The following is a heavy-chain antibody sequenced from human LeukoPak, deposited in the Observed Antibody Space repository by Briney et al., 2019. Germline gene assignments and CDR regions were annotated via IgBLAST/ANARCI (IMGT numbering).Heavy chain of an antibody. J-gene: IGHJ4*02. Sequence: PGGSLRLSCAASGFTFSGSAMQWGRQASGKGLEWVGRIRSKANSYASAYAASVKGRFTIYREASKNTAYLQMHSLRTEYTAVYYCTRLRWELLGGHDYWGQGTLVTVSS. CDR3: TRLRWELLGGHDY. CDR2: IRSKANSYAS. CDR1: GFTFSGSA. D-gene: IGHD1-26*01. V-gene: IGHV3-73*01.